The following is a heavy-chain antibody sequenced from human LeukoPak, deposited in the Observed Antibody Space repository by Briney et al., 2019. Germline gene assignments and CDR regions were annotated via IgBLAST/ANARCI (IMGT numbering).Heavy chain of an antibody. Sequence: SSVKDSCMTSRGTFSSYTSTWLRQPPGQGREWMGVSIPIFGTTNYQQKYKGRVTVTADESTSTGYMELSSLRSEDTAVYYCARGWQLGGDLGDAFDIWGEGTMVTVSA. CDR3: ARGWQLGGDLGDAFDI. CDR2: SIPIFGTT. CDR1: RGTFSSYT. V-gene: IGHV1-69*13. D-gene: IGHD2-21*01. J-gene: IGHJ3*02.